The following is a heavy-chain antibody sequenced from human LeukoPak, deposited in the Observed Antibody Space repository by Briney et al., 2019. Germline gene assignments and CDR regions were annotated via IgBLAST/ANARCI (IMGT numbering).Heavy chain of an antibody. CDR1: VDSLSSSSDY. D-gene: IGHD3-16*01. V-gene: IGHV4-39*01. Sequence: TSSETQSLTCTVSVDSLSSSSDYWGSIRQPPGKGLEWIGSIYYSGSTYYNPSLKSRVTISVDTSKNQFSLKLSSVTAADTAVYYCARQGGAFDYWGKGTLVTVSS. J-gene: IGHJ4*02. CDR2: IYYSGST. CDR3: ARQGGAFDY.